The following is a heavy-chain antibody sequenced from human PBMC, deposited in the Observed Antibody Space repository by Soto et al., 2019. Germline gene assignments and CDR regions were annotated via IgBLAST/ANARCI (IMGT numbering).Heavy chain of an antibody. V-gene: IGHV3-30-3*01. Sequence: HPGGSLRLSCAASGFAFSSYAMHWVRQAPGKGLEWVAVISYDGSNKYYADSVKGRFTISRDNSKNTLYLQMNSLRAEDTAVYYCARVDSSSWYPYYYYYGMDVWGQGTTVTV. CDR2: ISYDGSNK. CDR1: GFAFSSYA. D-gene: IGHD6-13*01. CDR3: ARVDSSSWYPYYYYYGMDV. J-gene: IGHJ6*02.